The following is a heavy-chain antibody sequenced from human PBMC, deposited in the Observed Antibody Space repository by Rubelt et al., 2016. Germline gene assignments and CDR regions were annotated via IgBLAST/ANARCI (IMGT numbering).Heavy chain of an antibody. D-gene: IGHD6-19*01. J-gene: IGHJ4*02. Sequence: KLQGRVTMTTDTSTSTAYMELRSLRSDDTAVYYCARELDGYSSGWYRYFDYWGQGTLVTVSS. CDR3: ARELDGYSSGWYRYFDY. V-gene: IGHV1-18*01.